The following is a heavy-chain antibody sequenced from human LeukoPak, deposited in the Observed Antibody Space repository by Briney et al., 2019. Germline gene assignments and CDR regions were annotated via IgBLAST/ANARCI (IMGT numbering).Heavy chain of an antibody. CDR3: AKDRAPPGGAELVVVVAAQLGTDAFDI. CDR2: ISGSGGST. V-gene: IGHV3-23*01. D-gene: IGHD2-15*01. J-gene: IGHJ3*02. CDR1: GFTFSSYA. Sequence: PGGSLRLSCAASGFTFSSYAMSWVRQAPGKGLEWVSAISGSGGSTYYADSVKGRFTISRDNSKNTLYLQMNSLRAEDTAVYYCAKDRAPPGGAELVVVVAAQLGTDAFDIWGQGTMVTVSS.